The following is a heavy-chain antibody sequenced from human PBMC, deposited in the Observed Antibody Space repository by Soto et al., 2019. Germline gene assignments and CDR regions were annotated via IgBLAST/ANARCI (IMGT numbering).Heavy chain of an antibody. Sequence: PGESLKISCKGSGYKFTSYWIGWVRQMPGKGLEWLGLIYPSDSYTNYSPSFQGHVTISADKSISTAYLQWSSLKASDTAMYYCARLQAAAGDNDLPFDYWGQGTLVTVSS. V-gene: IGHV5-10-1*01. CDR2: IYPSDSYT. J-gene: IGHJ4*02. CDR1: GYKFTSYW. D-gene: IGHD6-13*01. CDR3: ARLQAAAGDNDLPFDY.